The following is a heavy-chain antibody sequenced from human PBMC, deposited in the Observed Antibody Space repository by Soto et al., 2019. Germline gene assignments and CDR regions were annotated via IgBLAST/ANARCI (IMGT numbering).Heavy chain of an antibody. V-gene: IGHV1-18*01. CDR3: ASYRRWNDAFDI. J-gene: IGHJ3*02. CDR1: GYTFTNYG. D-gene: IGHD3-16*02. Sequence: ASVKVSCKASGYTFTNYGITWVRQAPGQGLEWMGWISAYNGNTNYTQKLQGGVTMTTDTSTSTAYMELRSLRFDDTAVYYCASYRRWNDAFDIWGQGTMVPS. CDR2: ISAYNGNT.